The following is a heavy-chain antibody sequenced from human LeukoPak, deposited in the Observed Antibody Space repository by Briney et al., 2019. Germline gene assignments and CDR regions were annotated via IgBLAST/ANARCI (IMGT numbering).Heavy chain of an antibody. Sequence: PGQSLRLSCAASGFGFSDYAMSWVRQAPGKGLEWVSGITASGGTTHHVDSVKGRFTISRDNSKNTLYLQMNSLRAEDTALYYCAKDPFNWNAPYWGQGTLVTVSS. J-gene: IGHJ4*02. V-gene: IGHV3-23*01. CDR1: GFGFSDYA. CDR3: AKDPFNWNAPY. D-gene: IGHD1-20*01. CDR2: ITASGGTT.